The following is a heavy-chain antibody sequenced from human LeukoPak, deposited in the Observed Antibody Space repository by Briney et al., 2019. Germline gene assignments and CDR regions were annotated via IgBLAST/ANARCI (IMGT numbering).Heavy chain of an antibody. Sequence: GGSLRLSCAASGFTFSSYSMNWVRQAPGKGLEWVSSISSSSSYIYYADSVKGRFTISRDNAKNSLYLQMNSLRAEDTAVYYCARGEIVVVISEYFQHWGQGTLVTVSS. CDR1: GFTFSSYS. D-gene: IGHD3-22*01. CDR3: ARGEIVVVISEYFQH. V-gene: IGHV3-21*01. CDR2: ISSSSSYI. J-gene: IGHJ1*01.